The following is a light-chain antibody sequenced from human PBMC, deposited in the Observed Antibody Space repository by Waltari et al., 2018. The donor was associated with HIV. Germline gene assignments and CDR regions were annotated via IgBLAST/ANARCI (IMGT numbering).Light chain of an antibody. CDR2: SAS. Sequence: DIQLTQSPSFLSASVGDRVTITCRANQNIRAYLAWYQQKPGKAPTLLIYSASTVQRGVPSRFSGSGSGAEFTLTISSLQPEYFATYYCQQLDSYPRTLGHGTKVEI. J-gene: IGKJ1*01. V-gene: IGKV1-9*01. CDR3: QQLDSYPRT. CDR1: QNIRAY.